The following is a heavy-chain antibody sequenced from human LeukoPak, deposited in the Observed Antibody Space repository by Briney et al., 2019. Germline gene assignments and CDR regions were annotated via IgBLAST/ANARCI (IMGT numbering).Heavy chain of an antibody. Sequence: ASVKVSCKASGYTFTSYYMHWVRQAPGQGLEWMGIINPSGGSTSYAQKFQGRVTMTRDMSTRTVYMELSSLRSEDTAVYYCARDLRYSSSWYLWFDPWGQGTLVTVSS. CDR1: GYTFTSYY. V-gene: IGHV1-46*01. J-gene: IGHJ5*02. CDR3: ARDLRYSSSWYLWFDP. D-gene: IGHD6-13*01. CDR2: INPSGGST.